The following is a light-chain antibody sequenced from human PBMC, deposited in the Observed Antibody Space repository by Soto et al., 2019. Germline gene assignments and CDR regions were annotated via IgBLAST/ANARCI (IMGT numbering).Light chain of an antibody. J-gene: IGKJ1*01. CDR2: GAF. Sequence: QSPVTLLLSPGERVTLSCRASQSISSYLAWYQQKPGKAPSLLIYGAFTRATGIPARFSGTGSGTEFTLTISSLQSEDFALYYCQQYNSWPLTFGQGTKVDIK. V-gene: IGKV3-15*01. CDR3: QQYNSWPLT. CDR1: QSISSY.